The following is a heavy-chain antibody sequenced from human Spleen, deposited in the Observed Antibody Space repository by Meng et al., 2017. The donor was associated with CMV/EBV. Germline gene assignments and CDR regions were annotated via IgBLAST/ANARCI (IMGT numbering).Heavy chain of an antibody. V-gene: IGHV1-2*02. CDR1: GYTFTGYY. D-gene: IGHD3-22*01. CDR3: ARDRTDYYDTTFYYPNWFDP. J-gene: IGHJ5*02. Sequence: ASVKVSCKASGYTFTGYYLHWVRQAPGQGLEWMGWISPYSGGTNYAQKFQGRVTMTRDTSISTTYMELSRLTSDDTAVYYCARDRTDYYDTTFYYPNWFDPWGQGTLVTVSS. CDR2: ISPYSGGT.